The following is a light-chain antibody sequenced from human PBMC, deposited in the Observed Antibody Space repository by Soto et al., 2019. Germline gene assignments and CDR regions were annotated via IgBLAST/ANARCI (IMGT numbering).Light chain of an antibody. CDR3: QQRSSFLGA. CDR1: QDISSY. CDR2: GAS. Sequence: IQLTQSPSSLSASVGDRVTITCRASQDISSYLAWYQQEPGKAPKLLIYGASTLQSGVPSRFSGSRSGTDFTLTINNLRPEDFATYYCQQRSSFLGAFGQGTKLAIK. J-gene: IGKJ2*01. V-gene: IGKV1-9*01.